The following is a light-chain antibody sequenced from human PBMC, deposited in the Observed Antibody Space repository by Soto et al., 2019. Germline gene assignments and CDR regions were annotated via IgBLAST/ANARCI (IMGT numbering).Light chain of an antibody. V-gene: IGLV1-40*01. J-gene: IGLJ2*01. CDR2: GYT. CDR3: QSFDSSLSGSV. CDR1: SSNIGAGYD. Sequence: QPVLTQPPSVSGAPGQRVTISCTGSSSNIGAGYDVHWYQQVPGTAPKLLIHGYTNRPSGVSDRFSGSRSGTSASLAITGLRAEDEADYYGQSFDSSLSGSVFGEGTKLTVL.